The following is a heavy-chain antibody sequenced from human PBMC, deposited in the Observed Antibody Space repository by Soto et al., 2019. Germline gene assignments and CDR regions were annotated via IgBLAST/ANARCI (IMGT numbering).Heavy chain of an antibody. CDR2: ISGSGGST. CDR1: GFTFSSYA. CDR3: AKTSDSSGYYYEADY. Sequence: GGSLRLSCAASGFTFSSYAMSWVRQAPGKGLEWVSAISGSGGSTYYADSVKGRFTISRDNSKNTLYLQMNSLRAEDTAVYYCAKTSDSSGYYYEADYWGQGTLVTVSS. V-gene: IGHV3-23*01. D-gene: IGHD3-22*01. J-gene: IGHJ4*02.